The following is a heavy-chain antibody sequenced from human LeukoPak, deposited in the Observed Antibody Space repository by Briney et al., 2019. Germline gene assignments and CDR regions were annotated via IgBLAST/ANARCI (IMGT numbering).Heavy chain of an antibody. J-gene: IGHJ6*03. CDR2: IYYSGST. D-gene: IGHD3-16*01. Sequence: SETLSLTCTVSGGSISSSSYYWGWIRQPPGKGLEWIGSIYYSGSTYYNPSLKSRVTISVDTSKNQFSLKLSSVTAADTAVYYCARGIRNYDYVWGNYYYYYYMDVWGKGTTATVSS. V-gene: IGHV4-39*07. CDR3: ARGIRNYDYVWGNYYYYYYMDV. CDR1: GGSISSSSYY.